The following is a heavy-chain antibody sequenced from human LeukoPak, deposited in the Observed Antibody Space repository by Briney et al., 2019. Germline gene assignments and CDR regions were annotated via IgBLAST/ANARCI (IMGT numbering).Heavy chain of an antibody. D-gene: IGHD6-13*01. CDR2: IYYSGST. CDR3: ARELIAAAGTNFDY. CDR1: GFTFSDYY. Sequence: GSLRLSCAASGFTFSDYYMSWIRQPPGKGLEWIGYIYYSGSTNYNPSLKSRVTISVDTSKNQFSLKLSSVTAADTAVYYCARELIAAAGTNFDYWGQGTLVTVSS. J-gene: IGHJ4*02. V-gene: IGHV4-59*01.